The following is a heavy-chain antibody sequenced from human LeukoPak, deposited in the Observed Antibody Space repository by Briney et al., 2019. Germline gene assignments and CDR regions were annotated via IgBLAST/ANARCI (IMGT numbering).Heavy chain of an antibody. J-gene: IGHJ4*02. CDR2: ISAYNGNT. Sequence: ASVKVSCKASGYTFTSYRISWVRQAPGQGLEWMGWISAYNGNTNYAQKLRGRVTMTTDTSTSTAYMELRSLRSDDTAVYYCAREGYYDSSGMYYFDYWGQGTLVTVSS. CDR3: AREGYYDSSGMYYFDY. D-gene: IGHD3-22*01. CDR1: GYTFTSYR. V-gene: IGHV1-18*01.